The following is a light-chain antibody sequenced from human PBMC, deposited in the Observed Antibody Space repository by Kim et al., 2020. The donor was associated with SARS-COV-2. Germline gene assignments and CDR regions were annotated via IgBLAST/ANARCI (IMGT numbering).Light chain of an antibody. CDR3: SSYAGSNNLV. Sequence: GGSCTLSRTGTTADSGSYTYVSWYQQHTGMAHQLMIYEVRKRTSGPPDRFSGSKSGNSDSLTVSRLQAEDEADYYCSSYAGSNNLVFGGGTQLSVL. CDR1: TADSGSYTY. J-gene: IGLJ2*01. V-gene: IGLV2-8*01. CDR2: EVR.